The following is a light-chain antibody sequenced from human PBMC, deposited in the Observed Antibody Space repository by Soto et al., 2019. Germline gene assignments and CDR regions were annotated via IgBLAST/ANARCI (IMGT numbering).Light chain of an antibody. J-gene: IGKJ1*01. V-gene: IGKV3-15*01. CDR2: GAS. CDR3: QGRT. CDR1: QSVSSN. Sequence: EIVMTQSPATLSVSPGERATLSCRASQSVSSNLAWYQQKPGQAPRLLIYGASTRATGIPARFSGSGSGTEFTLTISSLQSEDFAVYYCQGRTFGQGTKVEIK.